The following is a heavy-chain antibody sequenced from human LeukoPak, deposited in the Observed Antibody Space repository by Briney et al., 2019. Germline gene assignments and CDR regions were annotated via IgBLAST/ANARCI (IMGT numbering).Heavy chain of an antibody. CDR1: GGSISSYY. Sequence: SETLSLTCTVSGGSISSYYWSWIRQPPGKGLEWVGYIYYSGSTNYNPSLKSRVTISVDTSKNQFSLKLSPVTAADTAVYYCARIYCSGGSCYSREVDYWGQGTLVTVSS. V-gene: IGHV4-59*01. CDR3: ARIYCSGGSCYSREVDY. J-gene: IGHJ4*02. D-gene: IGHD2-15*01. CDR2: IYYSGST.